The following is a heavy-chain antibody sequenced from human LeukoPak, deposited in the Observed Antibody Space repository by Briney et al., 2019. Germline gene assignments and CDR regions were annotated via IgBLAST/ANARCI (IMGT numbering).Heavy chain of an antibody. V-gene: IGHV1-2*02. CDR3: ARSNVVGTTSPWYFDY. J-gene: IGHJ4*02. CDR1: GYTFTGYY. Sequence: GASVKVSCKASGYTFTGYYMQWVRQAPGQGLEWMGWINPNSGDTNYAQKFQGRVTMTRDTSISTVYMELSRLRSDDTAVYYCARSNVVGTTSPWYFDYWGQGTLVTVSS. CDR2: INPNSGDT. D-gene: IGHD1-26*01.